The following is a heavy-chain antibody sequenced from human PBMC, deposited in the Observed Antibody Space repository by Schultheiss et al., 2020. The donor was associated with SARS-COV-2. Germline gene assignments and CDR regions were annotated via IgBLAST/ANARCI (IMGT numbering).Heavy chain of an antibody. CDR2: ISGSGGST. J-gene: IGHJ4*02. Sequence: GESLKISCAASGFTFSSYAMSWVRQAPGKGLEWVSAISGSGGSTYYADSVKGRFTISRDNSKNTLYLQMNSLRAEDTAVYYCAKGGSVDYGDYVDYFDYWGQGTLVTVSS. CDR3: AKGGSVDYGDYVDYFDY. V-gene: IGHV3-23*01. CDR1: GFTFSSYA. D-gene: IGHD4-17*01.